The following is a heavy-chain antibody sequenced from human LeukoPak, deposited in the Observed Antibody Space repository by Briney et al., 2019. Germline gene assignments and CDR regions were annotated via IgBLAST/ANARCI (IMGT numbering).Heavy chain of an antibody. CDR1: GFTFSSYG. D-gene: IGHD3-22*01. Sequence: PGRSLRLSCAASGFTFSSYGMHWVRQAPGKGLEWVAVIWYDGSNRYYADSVKGRFTISRDNSKNTLYLQMNSLRAEDTAVYYCARDLDIYDSSGYPNYWGQGTLVTVSS. CDR3: ARDLDIYDSSGYPNY. V-gene: IGHV3-33*01. J-gene: IGHJ4*02. CDR2: IWYDGSNR.